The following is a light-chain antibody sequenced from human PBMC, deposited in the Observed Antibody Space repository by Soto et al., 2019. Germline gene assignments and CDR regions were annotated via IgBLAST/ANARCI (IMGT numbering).Light chain of an antibody. V-gene: IGKV1-27*01. Sequence: DIQMTQSPSSLSASVGDRVTITCRASQGVRNYLAWYQQKPRKVPKLLIYAASTLQSGVPSRFSGSGSGTEFTLTISSLQPEDVATYYCQRYNSGPQTFGRGTKVEI. CDR2: AAS. CDR3: QRYNSGPQT. J-gene: IGKJ1*01. CDR1: QGVRNY.